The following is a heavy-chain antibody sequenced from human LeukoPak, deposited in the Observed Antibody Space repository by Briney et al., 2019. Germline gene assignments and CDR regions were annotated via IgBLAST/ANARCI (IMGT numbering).Heavy chain of an antibody. V-gene: IGHV4-31*03. CDR3: AREGYDSSYYYYLDY. CDR2: IYYSGST. D-gene: IGHD3-22*01. J-gene: IGHJ4*02. CDR1: GVSISSGDYY. Sequence: SQTLSLTCTVSGVSISSGDYYWSWIRQHPGKGLEWIVNIYYSGSTYYDPSLKSRVTISVDTYKSQFSLKLSSVTAADTAVYYCAREGYDSSYYYYLDYWGQGTLVTVSS.